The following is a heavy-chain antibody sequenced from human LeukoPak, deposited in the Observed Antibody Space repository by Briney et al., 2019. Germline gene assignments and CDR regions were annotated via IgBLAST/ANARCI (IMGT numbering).Heavy chain of an antibody. Sequence: GGSLRLSCAASGFTFSSYEMNCVRQAAGKGLEWVSYISSSGSTIYYADSVKGRFTISRDNAKNSLYLQMTSLRAEDTAVYYCARDYGDYEADFDYWGQGTLVTVSS. D-gene: IGHD4-17*01. J-gene: IGHJ4*02. CDR2: ISSSGSTI. V-gene: IGHV3-48*03. CDR1: GFTFSSYE. CDR3: ARDYGDYEADFDY.